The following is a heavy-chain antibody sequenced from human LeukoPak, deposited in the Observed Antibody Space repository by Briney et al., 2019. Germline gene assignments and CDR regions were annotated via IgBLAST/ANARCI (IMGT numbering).Heavy chain of an antibody. D-gene: IGHD1-20*01. CDR1: GFTFSNYF. J-gene: IGHJ4*02. Sequence: GGSLRLSCVASGFTFSNYFMNWVRQAPGKGLEWVSSISGSSGYIYYADSVKGRFTISRDNAKNSLFLQMNSLRVEDTAVYYCARDPTLITGADLTPAYWGQGTLVTVSS. CDR3: ARDPTLITGADLTPAY. CDR2: ISGSSGYI. V-gene: IGHV3-21*01.